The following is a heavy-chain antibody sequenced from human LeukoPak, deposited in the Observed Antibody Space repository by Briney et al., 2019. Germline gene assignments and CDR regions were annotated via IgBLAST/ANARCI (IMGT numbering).Heavy chain of an antibody. D-gene: IGHD1-1*01. V-gene: IGHV4-59*01. CDR3: ARETIENWFDP. CDR2: MYYSGTT. J-gene: IGHJ5*02. CDR1: GGSITSYY. Sequence: SETLSLTCTVSGGSITSYYRSWIRQSPGKGLEWIGFMYYSGTTNYNPSLKSRVTISLGMSKNQFSLKLSSVTAADTAVYYCARETIENWFDPWGQGTLVTVSS.